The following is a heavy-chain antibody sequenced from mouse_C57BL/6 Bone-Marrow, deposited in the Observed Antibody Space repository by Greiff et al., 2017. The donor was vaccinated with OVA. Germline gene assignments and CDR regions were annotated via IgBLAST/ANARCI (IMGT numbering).Heavy chain of an antibody. V-gene: IGHV3-6*01. CDR3: ATETFAY. Sequence: EVQLVESGPGLVKPSQSLSLTCSVTGYSITSGYYWNWIRQFPGNKLEWMGYISYDGSNNYNPSLKNRISITRDTSKNQFFLKLNSVTTEDTATYYCATETFAYWGQGTLVTVSA. CDR2: ISYDGSN. CDR1: GYSITSGYY. J-gene: IGHJ3*01.